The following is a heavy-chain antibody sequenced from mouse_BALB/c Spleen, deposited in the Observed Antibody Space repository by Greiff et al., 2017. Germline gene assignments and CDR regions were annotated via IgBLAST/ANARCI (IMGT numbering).Heavy chain of an antibody. CDR1: GYSITSGYY. CDR3: SREGRDGDRDY. D-gene: IGHD1-1*01. Sequence: EVKLMESGPGLVKPSQSLSLTCSVTGYSITSGYYWNWIREFPGNKLEWMGYISYDGSNNYNPSLKNRISITRDTSKNQFFLKLNSVTTEDTATYYCSREGRDGDRDYWGQGTSVTVSS. V-gene: IGHV3-6*02. J-gene: IGHJ4*01. CDR2: ISYDGSN.